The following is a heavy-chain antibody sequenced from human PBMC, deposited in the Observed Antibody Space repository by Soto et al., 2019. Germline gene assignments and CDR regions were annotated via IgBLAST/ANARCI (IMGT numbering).Heavy chain of an antibody. CDR1: GYTFSSRG. J-gene: IGHJ2*01. D-gene: IGHD4-17*01. V-gene: IGHV1-18*01. CDR3: VREAGDYDWYFAL. Sequence: QAQLVQSGPEVKEPGASVKVSCKASGYTFSSRGIYWVRQAPGQGLEWMGWISPHNAKTHYAQSLQGRVTLTTDTSTRTAYMDLRSLRSDGTAVYYCVREAGDYDWYFALWGRGPPVTVSS. CDR2: ISPHNAKT.